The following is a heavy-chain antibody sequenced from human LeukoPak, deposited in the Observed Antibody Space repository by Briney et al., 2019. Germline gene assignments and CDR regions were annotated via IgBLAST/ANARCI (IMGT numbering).Heavy chain of an antibody. V-gene: IGHV3-21*01. Sequence: GGSLRLSCTASGFTFGDYAMSWVRQAPGKGLEWVSSISPSSSFMHYADSIKGRFTISRGNAENSLYLQMNSLRDEDTAVYYCPRDLGYCSNVVCSNYFDSWGQGTLVTVSS. CDR1: GFTFGDYA. J-gene: IGHJ4*02. CDR3: PRDLGYCSNVVCSNYFDS. CDR2: ISPSSSFM. D-gene: IGHD2-8*01.